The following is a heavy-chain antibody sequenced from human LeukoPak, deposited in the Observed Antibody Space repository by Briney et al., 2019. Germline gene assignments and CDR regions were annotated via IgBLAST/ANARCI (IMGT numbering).Heavy chain of an antibody. V-gene: IGHV3-7*05. Sequence: SGGSLRLSCAASGFTFSRYGMTWVRQTPGKGLEWVANIEQDGSERYYVDSVKGRFTISRDNAKNSLYLEMNSLRAEDTAVYYCASQLVVGTATQSFNYWGQGTLVTVSS. J-gene: IGHJ4*02. D-gene: IGHD2-21*02. CDR3: ASQLVVGTATQSFNY. CDR1: GFTFSRYG. CDR2: IEQDGSER.